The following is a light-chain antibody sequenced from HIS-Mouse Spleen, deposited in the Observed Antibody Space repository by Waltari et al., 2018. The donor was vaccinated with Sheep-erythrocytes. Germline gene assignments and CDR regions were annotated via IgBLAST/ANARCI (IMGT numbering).Light chain of an antibody. CDR3: QQDYNPLT. V-gene: IGKV3D-7*01. CDR2: GAP. CDR1: QSVSSSY. J-gene: IGKJ4*01. Sequence: PGERVTLSCRASQSVSSSYLTWYQQKPGQAPRPLIYGAPTRATSIPARFSGSGSGTDFTLTISSLQPEDFAVYYCQQDYNPLTFGGGTKVEIK.